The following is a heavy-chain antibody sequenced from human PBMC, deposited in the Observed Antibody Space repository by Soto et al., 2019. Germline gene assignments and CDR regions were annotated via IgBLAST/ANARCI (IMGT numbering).Heavy chain of an antibody. CDR2: VYHTGDT. CDR1: GGTVASSHW. D-gene: IGHD2-21*02. J-gene: IGHJ5*02. Sequence: SETLSLTCGVSGGTVASSHWWSWVRQSPGRGLEWIGNVYHTGDTNFNPSLQSRVTFSVDKSNNQFSLRLTSVTAADTAVYFCAREIVTAGGNNYFDPWGPGTLVTVS. CDR3: AREIVTAGGNNYFDP. V-gene: IGHV4-4*02.